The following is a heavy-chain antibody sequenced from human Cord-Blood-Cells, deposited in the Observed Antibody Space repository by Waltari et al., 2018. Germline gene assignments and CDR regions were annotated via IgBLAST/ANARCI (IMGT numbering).Heavy chain of an antibody. Sequence: QVQLQQWGAGLLKPSETLSLTCAVYGGSFSGYYWSWIRQPPGKGLEGIGEINHMGSTKEQPSLKSRVTISVDTSKNQFSLKLGSVAAADTAVYYCARGGYDIVVVVAATENYFDYWGQGTLVTVSS. D-gene: IGHD2-15*01. J-gene: IGHJ4*02. V-gene: IGHV4-34*01. CDR3: ARGGYDIVVVVAATENYFDY. CDR2: INHMGST. CDR1: GGSFSGYY.